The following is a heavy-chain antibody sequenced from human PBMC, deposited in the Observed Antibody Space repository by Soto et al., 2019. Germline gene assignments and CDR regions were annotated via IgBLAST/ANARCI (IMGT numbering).Heavy chain of an antibody. CDR3: ARERVDYYYGMDV. CDR2: INPSGGST. J-gene: IGHJ6*02. CDR1: GYTFTSYY. D-gene: IGHD3-3*01. Sequence: ASVKVSCKASGYTFTSYYMHWVRQAPGQGLEWMGIINPSGGSTSYAQKFQGRVTVTRDTSTSTVCMELSSLRSEDTAVYYCARERVDYYYGMDVWGQGTTVTVS. V-gene: IGHV1-46*01.